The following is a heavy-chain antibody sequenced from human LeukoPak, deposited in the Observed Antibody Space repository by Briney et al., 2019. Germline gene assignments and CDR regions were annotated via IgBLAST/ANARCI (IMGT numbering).Heavy chain of an antibody. CDR1: GGTFSSYA. D-gene: IGHD3-10*01. V-gene: IGHV1-69*13. Sequence: ASVKVSCKASGGTFSSYAISWVRQAPGQGLEWMGGIIPIFGTANHAQKFQGRVTITADESTSTAYMELSSLRSEDTAVYYCARGSGSIWYYYYGMDVWGKGTTVTVSS. J-gene: IGHJ6*04. CDR3: ARGSGSIWYYYYGMDV. CDR2: IIPIFGTA.